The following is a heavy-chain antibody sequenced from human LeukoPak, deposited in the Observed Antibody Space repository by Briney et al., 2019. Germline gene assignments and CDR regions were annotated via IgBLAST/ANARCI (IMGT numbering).Heavy chain of an antibody. CDR3: ARGMSTFAY. D-gene: IGHD2-2*01. V-gene: IGHV3-7*01. CDR2: IKEDGSEK. CDR1: GFTFSSYW. J-gene: IGHJ4*02. Sequence: GSLRLSCAASGFTFSSYWLSWVRQAPGKGLEWVATIKEDGSEKYYVDSVKGRFTISRDNAKNSLYLQMNSLRAEDTAVYYCARGMSTFAYWGQGILVTVSS.